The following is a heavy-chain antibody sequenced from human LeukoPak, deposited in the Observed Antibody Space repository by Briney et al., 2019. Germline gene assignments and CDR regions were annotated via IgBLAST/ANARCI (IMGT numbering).Heavy chain of an antibody. V-gene: IGHV3-30*18. D-gene: IGHD6-19*01. CDR2: MSYDGSHT. CDR1: GFTFNSYG. J-gene: IGHJ4*02. CDR3: AKGHATEPQYSSGWYDDLDY. Sequence: PGGSLRLSCAASGFTFNSYGMHWVRQAPGKGLEWVAVMSYDGSHTYYGESVKGRFTISRDYSKNTLYLQMNSLRGEDTAVYYCAKGHATEPQYSSGWYDDLDYWGQGTLVTVSS.